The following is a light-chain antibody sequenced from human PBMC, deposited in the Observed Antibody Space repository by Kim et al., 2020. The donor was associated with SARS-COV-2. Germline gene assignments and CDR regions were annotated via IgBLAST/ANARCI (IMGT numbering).Light chain of an antibody. CDR1: SLRSYY. CDR2: GKN. Sequence: SSELTQDPAVSVALGQTVRITCPGDSLRSYYASWYQQKPGQAPVLVIYGKNNRPSGIPDRFSGSSSGNTASLTITGAQAEDEAAYYCNSRDSSGNHWVFG. CDR3: NSRDSSGNHWV. J-gene: IGLJ3*02. V-gene: IGLV3-19*01.